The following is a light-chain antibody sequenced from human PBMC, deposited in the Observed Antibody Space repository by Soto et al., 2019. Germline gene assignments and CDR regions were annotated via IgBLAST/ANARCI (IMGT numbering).Light chain of an antibody. V-gene: IGKV4-1*01. CDR1: QSVLSTSNNNNY. CDR2: GAS. Sequence: DIVMTQSPDSLAVSLGERATINCKSSQSVLSTSNNNNYLARYQQRPGQPPNLLIYGASTRETGGPDRFYGSGSGTDCALAVGSLQAEDVAVYYCQQYYRAPCTVGPWTKVDI. J-gene: IGKJ3*01. CDR3: QQYYRAPCT.